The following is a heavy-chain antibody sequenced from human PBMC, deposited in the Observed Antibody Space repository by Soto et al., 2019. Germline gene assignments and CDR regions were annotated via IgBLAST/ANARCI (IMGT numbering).Heavy chain of an antibody. V-gene: IGHV3-49*03. CDR3: TRDYGYDISGYIVDY. D-gene: IGHD3-22*01. CDR2: IRSKASDGTT. J-gene: IGHJ4*02. Sequence: PGGALRLSCTASGFTFGDEAISWFRHAPGKGLEGVSFIRSKASDGTTEYAASVKGRFTISRDDSKSIAYLQMNSLKTEDTAVYYCTRDYGYDISGYIVDYWGQGTLVTVSS. CDR1: GFTFGDEA.